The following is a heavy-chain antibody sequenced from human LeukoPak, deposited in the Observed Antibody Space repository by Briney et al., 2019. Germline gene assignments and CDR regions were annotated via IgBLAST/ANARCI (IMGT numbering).Heavy chain of an antibody. J-gene: IGHJ4*02. D-gene: IGHD1-26*01. V-gene: IGHV3-30*02. CDR1: GFTFSSYG. Sequence: PGGSLRLTCAASGFTFSSYGMHWVRQAPGKGLEWVAFIRYDGSNKYYADSVKGRFTISRDNSKNTLYLQMNSLRAEDTAVYYCAKDKRVVGATTGPYYFDCWGQGTLVTVSS. CDR2: IRYDGSNK. CDR3: AKDKRVVGATTGPYYFDC.